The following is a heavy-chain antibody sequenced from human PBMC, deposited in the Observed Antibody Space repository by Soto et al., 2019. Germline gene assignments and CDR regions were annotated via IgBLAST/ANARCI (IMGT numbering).Heavy chain of an antibody. Sequence: QVQLVESGGGVVQPGRSLRLSCAASGFTFSIDAMHWVRQAPGKGLDWVAVISYDGSNKYYADSVKGRFTISRDNSKNTLYLQMNSLISEDTAVYYCARGLGLDIDYWGQGTLVTVSS. CDR2: ISYDGSNK. CDR3: ARGLGLDIDY. D-gene: IGHD3-16*01. J-gene: IGHJ4*02. V-gene: IGHV3-30-3*01. CDR1: GFTFSIDA.